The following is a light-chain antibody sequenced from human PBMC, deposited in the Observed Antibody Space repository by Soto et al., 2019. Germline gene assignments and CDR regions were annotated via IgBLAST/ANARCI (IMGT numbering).Light chain of an antibody. J-gene: IGKJ2*01. Sequence: EIVMTQSPATLSVSPGERATLYCKASQRISSNLAWYQQKPGQPPRLLIYGASTRASGIPARFSGSGSGTEFTLTISGLQSEDFALYYCQQYNIWPPYTFGQGNTLEIK. CDR1: QRISSN. CDR3: QQYNIWPPYT. V-gene: IGKV3-15*01. CDR2: GAS.